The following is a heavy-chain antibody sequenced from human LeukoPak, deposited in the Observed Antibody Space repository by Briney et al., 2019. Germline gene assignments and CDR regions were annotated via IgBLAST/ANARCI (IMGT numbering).Heavy chain of an antibody. D-gene: IGHD1-26*01. CDR2: ISGSGYST. J-gene: IGHJ3*01. V-gene: IGHV3-23*01. CDR1: GFTFSSYA. Sequence: GGSLRLSCAASGFTFSSYAMSWVRQAPGKGLEWVSTISGSGYSTHYADSVRGRLTISRHSSKNTLYLQMNSLRAEDTAVYFCTKGYSGLDIYAFDVWGQGTMVTVSS. CDR3: TKGYSGLDIYAFDV.